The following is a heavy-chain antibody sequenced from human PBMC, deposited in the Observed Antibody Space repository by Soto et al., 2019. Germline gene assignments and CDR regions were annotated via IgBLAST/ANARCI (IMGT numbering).Heavy chain of an antibody. D-gene: IGHD6-13*01. CDR1: GYTFTNYY. CDR2: INPSGGST. V-gene: IGHV1-46*01. Sequence: ASVQVSCKASGYTFTNYYIHWVRQAPGQGLEWMAIINPSGGSTNYAQKFQGRVTLARDTFTNSLYLQMNSLRAEDTALYYCAKDFQIDSSSWYFALDYWGQGTLVTVSS. CDR3: AKDFQIDSSSWYFALDY. J-gene: IGHJ4*02.